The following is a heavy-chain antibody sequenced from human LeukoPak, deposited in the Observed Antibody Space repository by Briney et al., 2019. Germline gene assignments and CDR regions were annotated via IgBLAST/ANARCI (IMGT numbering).Heavy chain of an antibody. Sequence: GGSLRLSCAASGFTFSSYAMSWVRQAPGKGLEWVSVINGRGGTTHYADSVKGRFTISRDNSKNTLSLQMNSLRAEDTAVYYCARDYYDSSGYYGVDYWGQGTLVTVSS. V-gene: IGHV3-23*01. J-gene: IGHJ4*02. CDR3: ARDYYDSSGYYGVDY. CDR1: GFTFSSYA. D-gene: IGHD3-22*01. CDR2: INGRGGTT.